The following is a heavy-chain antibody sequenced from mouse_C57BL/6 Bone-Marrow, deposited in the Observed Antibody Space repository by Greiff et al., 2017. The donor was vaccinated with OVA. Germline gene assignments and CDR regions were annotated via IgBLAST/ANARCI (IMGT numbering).Heavy chain of an antibody. CDR3: AKEGCDGQGFDY. CDR2: IWRGGST. Sequence: VKLVESGPGLVQPSQSLSITCTVSGFSFTSYGVHWVRQSPGKGLEWLGVIWRGGSTDYNAAFMSRLSITKDNSKSQVFFKMNSLQADDTAIYYCAKEGCDGQGFDYWGQGTTLTVSS. J-gene: IGHJ2*01. D-gene: IGHD2-3*01. V-gene: IGHV2-5*01. CDR1: GFSFTSYG.